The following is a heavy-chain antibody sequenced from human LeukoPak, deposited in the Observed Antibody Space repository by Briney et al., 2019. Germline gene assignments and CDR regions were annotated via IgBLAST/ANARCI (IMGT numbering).Heavy chain of an antibody. V-gene: IGHV4-39*07. D-gene: IGHD5-12*01. J-gene: IGHJ4*02. CDR1: GGSISSSSYY. CDR2: IYYSGST. Sequence: SETLSLTCTVSGGSISSSSYYWGWIRQPPGKGLEWIGSIYYSGSTYYNPSLKSRVTISVDTSKNQFSLKLSSVTAADTAVYYCARVRRPYSGYDGDYWGQGTLVTVSS. CDR3: ARVRRPYSGYDGDY.